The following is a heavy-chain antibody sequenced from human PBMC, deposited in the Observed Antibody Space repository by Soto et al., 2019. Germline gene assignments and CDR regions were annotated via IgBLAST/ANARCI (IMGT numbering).Heavy chain of an antibody. CDR3: ARQSGDYIWGSYRHDAFDT. V-gene: IGHV1-18*01. Sequence: ASVKVSCKASGYTFTSYGISWVRQAPGQGLEWMGWISAYNGNTNCAQKLQGRVTMTTDTSTSTAYMEPRSLRSDDTAVYYCARQSGDYIWGSYRHDAFDTWGQGTMVTVS. CDR2: ISAYNGNT. J-gene: IGHJ3*02. CDR1: GYTFTSYG. D-gene: IGHD3-16*02.